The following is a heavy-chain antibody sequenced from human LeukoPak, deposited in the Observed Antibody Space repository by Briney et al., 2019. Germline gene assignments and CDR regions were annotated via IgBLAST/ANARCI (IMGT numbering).Heavy chain of an antibody. J-gene: IGHJ4*02. CDR2: IIPIFGTA. Sequence: GASVKVSCKASGYTFTSYDINWVRQATGQGLEWMGWIIPIFGTANYAQKFQGRVTITTDESTSTAYMELSSLRSEDTAVYYCARWTTGEYYFDYWGQGTLVTVSS. V-gene: IGHV1-69*05. D-gene: IGHD3-16*01. CDR1: GYTFTSYD. CDR3: ARWTTGEYYFDY.